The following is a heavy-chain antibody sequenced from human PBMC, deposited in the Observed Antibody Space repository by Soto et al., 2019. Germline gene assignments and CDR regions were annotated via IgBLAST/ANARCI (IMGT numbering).Heavy chain of an antibody. CDR1: GFTFRSYD. CDR2: ISFDGSNK. J-gene: IGHJ4*02. D-gene: IGHD2-15*01. V-gene: IGHV3-30*18. CDR3: AKVGCSGGICYNY. Sequence: PGGSLRLSCAASGFTFRSYDMNWVRQAPGKGLEWVAVISFDGSNKYFADSVKGRFTISRDNSKNTLYLEMNSLRAEDTAVYYCAKVGCSGGICYNYWGQGTLVTSPQ.